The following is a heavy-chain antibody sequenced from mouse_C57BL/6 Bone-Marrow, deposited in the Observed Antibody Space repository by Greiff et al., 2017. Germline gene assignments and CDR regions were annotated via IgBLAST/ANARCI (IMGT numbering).Heavy chain of an antibody. J-gene: IGHJ4*01. Sequence: EVMLVESGGGLVQPGGSLKLSCAASGFTFSDYYMYWVRQTPEKRLEWVAYISNGGGSTYYPDTVKGRFTISRDNATNTLYLHMSRLKSENTAMYYCARREADYGSNYDAMDYWGQGTSVTVSS. CDR3: ARREADYGSNYDAMDY. CDR2: ISNGGGST. D-gene: IGHD1-1*01. CDR1: GFTFSDYY. V-gene: IGHV5-12*01.